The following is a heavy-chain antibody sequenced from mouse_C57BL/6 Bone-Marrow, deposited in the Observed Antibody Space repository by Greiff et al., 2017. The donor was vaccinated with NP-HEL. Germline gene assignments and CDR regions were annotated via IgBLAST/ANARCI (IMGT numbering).Heavy chain of an antibody. V-gene: IGHV5-6*01. D-gene: IGHD1-1*01. J-gene: IGHJ2*01. Sequence: DVQLVESGGDLVKPGGSLKLSCAASGFTFSSYGMSWVRQTPDKRLEWVATISSGGSYTYYPDSVKGRFTISRDNAKNTLYLQMSSLKSEDTAMYYCARQRSGYFDYWGQGTTLTVSS. CDR3: ARQRSGYFDY. CDR2: ISSGGSYT. CDR1: GFTFSSYG.